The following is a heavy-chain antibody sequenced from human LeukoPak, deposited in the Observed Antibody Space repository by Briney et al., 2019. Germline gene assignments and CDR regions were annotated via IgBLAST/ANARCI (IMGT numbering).Heavy chain of an antibody. J-gene: IGHJ4*02. Sequence: GGSLRLSCAASGFTFNIYGMHWVRQAPGKGLEWVAVISYDGSNKYYADSVKGRFTISRDNSKNTLYLQMNSLRAEDTAVYYCAKDLGKWELHLAFDYWGQGTLVTVSS. D-gene: IGHD1-26*01. CDR3: AKDLGKWELHLAFDY. CDR2: ISYDGSNK. V-gene: IGHV3-30*18. CDR1: GFTFNIYG.